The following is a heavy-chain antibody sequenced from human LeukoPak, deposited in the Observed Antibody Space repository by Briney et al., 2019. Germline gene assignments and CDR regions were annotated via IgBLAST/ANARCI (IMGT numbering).Heavy chain of an antibody. D-gene: IGHD6-13*01. CDR3: AKEPIAAAGTGSYFDY. J-gene: IGHJ4*02. V-gene: IGHV3-23*01. CDR2: ISGSGGST. CDR1: GFTFSSYA. Sequence: PGGSQRLSCAASGFTFSSYAMSWVRQAPGKGLEWVSAISGSGGSTYYADSVKGRFTISRDNSKNTLYLQMNSLRAEDTAVYYCAKEPIAAAGTGSYFDYWGQGTLVTVSS.